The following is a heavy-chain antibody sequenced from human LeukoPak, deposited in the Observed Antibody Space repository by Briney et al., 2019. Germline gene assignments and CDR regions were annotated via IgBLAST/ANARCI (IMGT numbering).Heavy chain of an antibody. CDR2: ISSSSSII. V-gene: IGHV3-48*02. CDR1: GFTFSTYS. CDR3: ARGRYCSSASCYFDS. Sequence: GRSLRLSCAASGFTFSTYSMNWVRQAPGKGLEWISYISSSSSIIYYADSVKGRFTISRDNAKNSLYLQMDSLRDEDTAVYYCARGRYCSSASCYFDSWGQGTLVTVSS. J-gene: IGHJ4*02. D-gene: IGHD2-2*01.